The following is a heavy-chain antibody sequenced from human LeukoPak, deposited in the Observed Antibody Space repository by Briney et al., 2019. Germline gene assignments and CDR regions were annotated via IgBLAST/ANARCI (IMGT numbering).Heavy chain of an antibody. CDR3: ATPRTYYYDSSGYYYDY. D-gene: IGHD3-22*01. CDR2: FDPEDGET. Sequence: ASVKVSCKVSGYTLTELSMHWVRQAPGKGLEWMGGFDPEDGETIYAQKFQGRVTMTEDTSTDTAYMELSSLRSEGTAVYYCATPRTYYYDSSGYYYDYWGQGTLVTVSS. V-gene: IGHV1-24*01. J-gene: IGHJ4*02. CDR1: GYTLTELS.